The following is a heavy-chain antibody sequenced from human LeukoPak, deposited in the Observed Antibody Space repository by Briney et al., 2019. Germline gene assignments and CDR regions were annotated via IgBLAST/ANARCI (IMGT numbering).Heavy chain of an antibody. CDR2: MNPNSGNT. CDR3: ARGKSPDYYDSSGYYYGVYYYYYGMDV. CDR1: GYTFTSYD. Sequence: ASVKVSCKASGYTFTSYDINWVRQATGQGLEWMGWMNPNSGNTGYAQKFQGRVTMTRNTSISTAYVELSSLRSEDTAVYYCARGKSPDYYDSSGYYYGVYYYYYGMDVWGQGTTVTVSS. D-gene: IGHD3-22*01. J-gene: IGHJ6*02. V-gene: IGHV1-8*01.